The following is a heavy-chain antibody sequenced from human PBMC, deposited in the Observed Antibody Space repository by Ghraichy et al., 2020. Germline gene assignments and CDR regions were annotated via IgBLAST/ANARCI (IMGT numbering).Heavy chain of an antibody. D-gene: IGHD1-26*01. J-gene: IGHJ3*02. Sequence: ASVKVSCKASGYTFTGYYMHWVRQAPGQRLEWMGWINPNSGGTNYAQKFQGWVTMTRDTSISTAYMELSRLRSDDTAVYYCARESVGATMSAFDIWGQGTMVTVSS. CDR3: ARESVGATMSAFDI. CDR1: GYTFTGYY. V-gene: IGHV1-2*04. CDR2: INPNSGGT.